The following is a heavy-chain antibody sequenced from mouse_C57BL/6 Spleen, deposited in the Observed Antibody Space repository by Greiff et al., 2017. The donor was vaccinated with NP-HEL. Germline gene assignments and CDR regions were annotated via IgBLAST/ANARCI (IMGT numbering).Heavy chain of an antibody. Sequence: VQLQQSGAELVRPGASVKLSCTASGFNIKDDYMHWVKQRPEQGLEWIGWIDPENGDTEYASKFQGKATITADTSSNTAYLQLSSLTSEDTAVYYCTRCTTVYFDYWGQGTTLTVSS. CDR1: GFNIKDDY. CDR3: TRCTTVYFDY. CDR2: IDPENGDT. D-gene: IGHD1-1*01. V-gene: IGHV14-4*01. J-gene: IGHJ2*01.